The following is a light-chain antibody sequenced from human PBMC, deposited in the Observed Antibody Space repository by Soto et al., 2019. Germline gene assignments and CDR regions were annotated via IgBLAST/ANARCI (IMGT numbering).Light chain of an antibody. CDR1: NIGGKN. V-gene: IGLV3-9*01. CDR2: RDS. CDR3: QVWDSSTWV. J-gene: IGLJ3*02. Sequence: SYELTQPLSVSVALGQTARITCGGNNIGGKNVHWYQQKPGQAPVLVIYRDSNRPSGIPERFSGSNSGNTATLTISRAQAGDEADSYCQVWDSSTWVFGGGTKLTVL.